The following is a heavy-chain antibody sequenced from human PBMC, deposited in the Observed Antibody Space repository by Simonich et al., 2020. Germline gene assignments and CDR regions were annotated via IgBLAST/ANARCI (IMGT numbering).Heavy chain of an antibody. D-gene: IGHD2-15*01. V-gene: IGHV3-23*01. CDR1: GFTFSSYA. CDR2: ISGSGGST. J-gene: IGHJ3*02. Sequence: EVQLLESGGGLVQPGGSLRLSCAASGFTFSSYAMSWVRQAPGKGLEWVSAISGSGGSTYYADSVKGRFTISRDNAKNTLYLQMNSLRAEDTAVYYCARDPCSGGSCKLWHAFDIWGQGTMVTVSS. CDR3: ARDPCSGGSCKLWHAFDI.